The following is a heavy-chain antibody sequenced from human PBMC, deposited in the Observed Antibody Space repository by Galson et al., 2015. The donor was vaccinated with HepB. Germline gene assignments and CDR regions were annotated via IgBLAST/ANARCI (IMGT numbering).Heavy chain of an antibody. CDR1: GYTFTSYT. D-gene: IGHD4-23*01. J-gene: IGHJ4*02. CDR3: ARGWVGNSAGDY. Sequence: SVKVSCKASGYTFTSYTLTWVRQAPGQGLEWMGWINVYNGKTNYVQKLQGRVTMTSDTSTSTAYMELRSLTSDDTAVYYCARGWVGNSAGDYWGQGTLVTISS. CDR2: INVYNGKT. V-gene: IGHV1-18*04.